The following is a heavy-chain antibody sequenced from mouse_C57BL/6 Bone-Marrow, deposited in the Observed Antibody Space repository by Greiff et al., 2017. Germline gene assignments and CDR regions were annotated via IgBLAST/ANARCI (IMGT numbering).Heavy chain of an antibody. V-gene: IGHV14-4*01. J-gene: IGHJ4*01. D-gene: IGHD1-3*01. Sequence: EVKLMESGAELVRPGASVKLSCTASGFNIKDDYMHWVKQRPEQGLEWIGWIDPENGDTEYASKFQGKATITADTSSNTAYLQLSSLTSEDTAVYYCTKWLGYAMDYWGQGTSVTVSS. CDR1: GFNIKDDY. CDR3: TKWLGYAMDY. CDR2: IDPENGDT.